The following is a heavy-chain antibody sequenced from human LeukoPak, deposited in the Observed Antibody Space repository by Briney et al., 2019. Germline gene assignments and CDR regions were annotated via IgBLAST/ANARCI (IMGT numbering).Heavy chain of an antibody. Sequence: GGSLRLSWAVAGFTFSRVAMTWVRQAPWKGLEWVSAISRMGDYTYDADSGKGRFAMSRKHSDNTLCVHMNSLRDEDKAIYYCAKGADYDFWSYYVASWGQGTLVTVSS. CDR3: AKGADYDFWSYYVAS. V-gene: IGHV3-23*01. CDR1: GFTFSRVA. CDR2: ISRMGDYT. J-gene: IGHJ4*02. D-gene: IGHD3-3*01.